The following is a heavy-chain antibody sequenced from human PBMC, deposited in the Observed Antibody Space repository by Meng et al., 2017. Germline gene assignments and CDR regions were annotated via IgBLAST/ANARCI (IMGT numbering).Heavy chain of an antibody. Sequence: GSLRLSCTVSGGSISSSSYYWGWIRQPPGKGLERIGSIYYSGSTYYNPSLKSRVTISVDTSKNQFSLKLSSVTAADTAVYYCARAPIYYDTSGSPYYFDYWGQGTLVTVSS. J-gene: IGHJ4*02. CDR1: GGSISSSSYY. V-gene: IGHV4-39*07. CDR2: IYYSGST. D-gene: IGHD3-22*01. CDR3: ARAPIYYDTSGSPYYFDY.